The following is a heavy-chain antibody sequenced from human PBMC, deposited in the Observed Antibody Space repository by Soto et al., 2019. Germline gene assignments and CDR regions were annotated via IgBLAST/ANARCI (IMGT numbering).Heavy chain of an antibody. J-gene: IGHJ4*02. Sequence: QLQLQESGPGLVKPSETLSLTCTVSGGSISSSSYYWGWIRQPPGKGLEWIGSIYYSGSTYYNPSLKSRVTISVDSSKNQFSLKLSSVTAADTAVYYCASSLTPMVATPNYYFDYWGQGTLVTVSS. CDR2: IYYSGST. D-gene: IGHD2-15*01. CDR1: GGSISSSSYY. V-gene: IGHV4-39*01. CDR3: ASSLTPMVATPNYYFDY.